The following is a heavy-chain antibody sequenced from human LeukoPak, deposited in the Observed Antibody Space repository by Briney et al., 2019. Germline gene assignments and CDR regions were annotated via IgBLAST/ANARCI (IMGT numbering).Heavy chain of an antibody. CDR2: INPNSGGT. D-gene: IGHD3-10*01. Sequence: ASVKVSCKASGYTFTGYYMHWVRQAPGEGLEWMGWINPNSGGTNYAQKFQGRVTMTRDTSISTAYMELSRLRSDDTAVYYCAREDLYYGSGSSEFDYWGQGTLVTVSS. CDR3: AREDLYYGSGSSEFDY. CDR1: GYTFTGYY. V-gene: IGHV1-2*02. J-gene: IGHJ4*02.